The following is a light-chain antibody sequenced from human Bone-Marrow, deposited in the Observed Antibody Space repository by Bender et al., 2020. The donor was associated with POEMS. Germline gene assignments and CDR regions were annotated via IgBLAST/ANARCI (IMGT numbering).Light chain of an antibody. CDR3: QSYDNNLSAWV. CDR2: GNN. J-gene: IGLJ3*02. CDR1: SSNIGAGHA. V-gene: IGLV1-40*01. Sequence: QSVLTQPPSVSGAPGQSITISCTGSSSNIGAGHAVHWYQQFPDAAPRVLISGNNNRPSGVPDRFSASKFDSSASLAITGLRPGDESDYYCQSYDNNLSAWVFGGGTKLTVL.